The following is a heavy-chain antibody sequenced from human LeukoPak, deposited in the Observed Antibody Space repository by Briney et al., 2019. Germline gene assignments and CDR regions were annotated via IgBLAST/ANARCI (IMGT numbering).Heavy chain of an antibody. D-gene: IGHD7-27*01. Sequence: SGPTLVKPTQTLTLTCTFSGFSLSTSGVGVGWVRQPPGKALEWLALIYWNDDKRYSPTLNSRLTPTKDTSKNQVVLTMTNMDPVDTATYYCAHRPLGPWAFDIWGQGTMVTVSS. V-gene: IGHV2-5*01. CDR3: AHRPLGPWAFDI. CDR2: IYWNDDK. J-gene: IGHJ3*02. CDR1: GFSLSTSGVG.